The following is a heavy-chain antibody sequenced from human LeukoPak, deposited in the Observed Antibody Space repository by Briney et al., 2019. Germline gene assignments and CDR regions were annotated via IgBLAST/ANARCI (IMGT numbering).Heavy chain of an antibody. D-gene: IGHD6-6*01. CDR2: IYTSGST. Sequence: PSETLSLTCTVSGGSISSYYWSWIRQPAGKGLEWIGRIYTSGSTNYNPSLKSRVTMSVDTSKNQFSLKLSSVTAADTAVYYCARERIAARLSYYYYYGMDVWGQGTTVTVSS. J-gene: IGHJ6*02. V-gene: IGHV4-4*07. CDR1: GGSISSYY. CDR3: ARERIAARLSYYYYYGMDV.